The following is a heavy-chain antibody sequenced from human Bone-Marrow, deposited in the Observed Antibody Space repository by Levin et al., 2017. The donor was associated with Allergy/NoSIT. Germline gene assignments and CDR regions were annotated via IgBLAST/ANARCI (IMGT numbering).Heavy chain of an antibody. Sequence: GGSLRLSCSASGFSFEDYNMHWVRQAPGKRLEWVSLITWDSSDTYYADSVKGRFTISRDNSKNSLCLEMNSLRTEDTALYYCARDGDTVMVTLYYFDFWGQGTQVTVSS. J-gene: IGHJ4*02. CDR3: ARDGDTVMVTLYYFDF. D-gene: IGHD5-18*01. CDR2: ITWDSSDT. CDR1: GFSFEDYN. V-gene: IGHV3-43*01.